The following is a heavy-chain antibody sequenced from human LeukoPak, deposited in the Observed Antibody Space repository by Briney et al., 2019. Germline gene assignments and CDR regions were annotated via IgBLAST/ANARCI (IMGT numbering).Heavy chain of an antibody. J-gene: IGHJ4*02. CDR3: AKRSDLTYHYLDC. V-gene: IGHV3-23*01. CDR1: GFAFSSYG. Sequence: PGGSLRLSCAASGFAFSSYGMSWVRQAPGKGLEWVSAISGSASRTFYADSVKGRFTISRDNSQNTLFLQLNSLRAEDTAVYFCAKRSDLTYHYLDCWGQGTVVTVSS. CDR2: ISGSASRT.